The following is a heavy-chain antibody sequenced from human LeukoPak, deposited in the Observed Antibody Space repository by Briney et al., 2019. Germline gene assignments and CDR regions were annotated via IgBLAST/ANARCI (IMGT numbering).Heavy chain of an antibody. D-gene: IGHD3-10*01. Sequence: SETLSLTCAVYGGSFRGYYWSWIRQPPGKGLEWIGEINHSGSTIYNPSLQSRVTISVDTSKNHFSLKLNSVTAADTAVYYCAIDFYGSAPDYWGQGTLVTVSS. CDR3: AIDFYGSAPDY. J-gene: IGHJ4*02. V-gene: IGHV4-34*01. CDR1: GGSFRGYY. CDR2: INHSGST.